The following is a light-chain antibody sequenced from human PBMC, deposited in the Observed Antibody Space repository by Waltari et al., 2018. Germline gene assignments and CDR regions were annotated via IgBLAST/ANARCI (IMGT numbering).Light chain of an antibody. J-gene: IGKJ1*01. CDR2: DAF. Sequence: ETVLTQSPATLSLSPGDRATFSCRASQNIDSYLAWYQQKPGQALRFLIFDAFNGPTGLPARFSGSRSGTDFNLTISSLESEDFAIYYCQQRRNWPWTFGQGTRVEIK. V-gene: IGKV3-11*01. CDR3: QQRRNWPWT. CDR1: QNIDSY.